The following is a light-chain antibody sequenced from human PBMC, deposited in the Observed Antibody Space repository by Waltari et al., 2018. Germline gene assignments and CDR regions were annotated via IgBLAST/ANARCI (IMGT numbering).Light chain of an antibody. CDR1: SPNIGSNT. CDR2: SNK. V-gene: IGLV1-44*01. Sequence: QSVLTQPPSASGTPGQRVTISCSGSSPNIGSNTVNWYQQPPVTAPELPISSNKHRAPRGPDPFSGSKSGTSASLAISGLQSEDEADYYCAAWDDSLNGFYVFGTGTKVTVL. CDR3: AAWDDSLNGFYV. J-gene: IGLJ1*01.